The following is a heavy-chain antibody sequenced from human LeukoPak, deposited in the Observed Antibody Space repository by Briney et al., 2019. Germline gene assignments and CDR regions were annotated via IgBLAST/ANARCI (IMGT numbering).Heavy chain of an antibody. D-gene: IGHD3-3*01. J-gene: IGHJ3*02. V-gene: IGHV4-30-2*01. CDR2: IYHSGST. CDR1: GGSISSGGYY. Sequence: PSETLSLTCTVSGGSISSGGYYWSWIRQPPGKGLEWIGYIYHSGSTYYNPSLKSRVTISVDRSKNQFSLKLSSVTAADTAVYYCARDRVRRPSPPDAFDIWGQGTMVTVSS. CDR3: ARDRVRRPSPPDAFDI.